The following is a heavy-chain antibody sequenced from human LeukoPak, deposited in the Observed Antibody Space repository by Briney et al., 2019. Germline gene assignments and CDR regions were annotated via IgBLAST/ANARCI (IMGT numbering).Heavy chain of an antibody. J-gene: IGHJ5*02. CDR1: GGSFSGNY. CDR3: ARGLNYDILTANPFTAWFDP. D-gene: IGHD3-9*01. CDR2: IIHSGRT. Sequence: SETLSLTCAVYGGSFSGNYWSWIRQSPGKGLEWIGEIIHSGRTNYNPSLESRVTISVDTSKNQFSLKLSSVTAADAAVYYCARGLNYDILTANPFTAWFDPWGQGTLVTVSS. V-gene: IGHV4-34*01.